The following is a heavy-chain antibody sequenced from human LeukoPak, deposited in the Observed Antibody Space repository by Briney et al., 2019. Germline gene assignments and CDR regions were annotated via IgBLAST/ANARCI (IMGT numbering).Heavy chain of an antibody. CDR3: ATVDTTMGKDC. CDR2: ISYTGST. D-gene: IGHD5-18*01. J-gene: IGHJ4*02. V-gene: IGHV4-59*08. CDR1: GGSISSNS. Sequence: PSETLSLTCTVSGGSISSNSWSWIRQPPGEGLEWIGYISYTGSTNYNPSLKGRVTISVDTSKNQFSLKLTSVTAADTAVYYCATVDTTMGKDCWGQGTLVTVSS.